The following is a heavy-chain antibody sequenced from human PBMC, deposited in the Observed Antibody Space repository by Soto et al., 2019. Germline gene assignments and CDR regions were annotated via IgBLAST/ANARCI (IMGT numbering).Heavy chain of an antibody. J-gene: IGHJ4*02. CDR2: IYYSGST. Sequence: PSETLSLRCTVAGGSISSYYWSWIRQPPGKGLEWIGYIYYSGSTNYNPSLKSRVTISVDTSKNQFSLKLSSVTAADTAVYYCARAPPGIVGAKGYYFDYWGQGTLVTVPQ. V-gene: IGHV4-59*01. CDR3: ARAPPGIVGAKGYYFDY. CDR1: GGSISSYY. D-gene: IGHD1-26*01.